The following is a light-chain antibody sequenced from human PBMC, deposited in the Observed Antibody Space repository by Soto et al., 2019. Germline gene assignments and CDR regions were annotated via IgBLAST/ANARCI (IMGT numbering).Light chain of an antibody. V-gene: IGKV3-20*01. Sequence: EIVLTQSPGTLSLSPGERATLSCRASQSVSISYLAWYQQKPGQAPRLLIYGASSRATSIPDRSSGSGSGTDFTLTISRLEPEDCAVYYCQQYGSSSLYTFGQGTKLEIK. J-gene: IGKJ2*01. CDR1: QSVSISY. CDR3: QQYGSSSLYT. CDR2: GAS.